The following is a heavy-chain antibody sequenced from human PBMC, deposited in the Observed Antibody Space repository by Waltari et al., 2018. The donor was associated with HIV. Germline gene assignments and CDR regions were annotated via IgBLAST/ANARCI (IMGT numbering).Heavy chain of an antibody. V-gene: IGHV4-34*01. CDR1: GGSFSGYY. CDR2: NNHSGST. Sequence: QVQLQQWGAGLLKPSETLSLTCAVYGGSFSGYYWSWIRQPPGKGLEWIGENNHSGSTNYNPSLKSRVTLSVDTSKNHFSLKLSSVTAADTAVYYCARGQPEAMIVVGDAFDIWGQGTMVTVSS. D-gene: IGHD3-22*01. J-gene: IGHJ3*02. CDR3: ARGQPEAMIVVGDAFDI.